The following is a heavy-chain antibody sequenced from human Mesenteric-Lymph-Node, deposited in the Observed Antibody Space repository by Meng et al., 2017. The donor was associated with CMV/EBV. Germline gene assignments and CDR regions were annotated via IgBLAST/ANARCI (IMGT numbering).Heavy chain of an antibody. Sequence: GGSLRLSCAASGFSLSSYEMNWVRQAPGKGLKWVSYISSRGSSIFYADSVKGRFTISRDNSKNTMYLQMNTMRADDTALYYCAKLNYYDSSGNDYWGQGTPVTVSS. CDR2: ISSRGSSI. D-gene: IGHD3-22*01. J-gene: IGHJ4*02. V-gene: IGHV3-48*03. CDR3: AKLNYYDSSGNDY. CDR1: GFSLSSYE.